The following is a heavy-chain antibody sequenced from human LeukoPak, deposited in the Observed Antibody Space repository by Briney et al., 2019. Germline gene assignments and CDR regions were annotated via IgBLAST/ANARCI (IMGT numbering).Heavy chain of an antibody. CDR2: IIHSGST. D-gene: IGHD3-10*01. Sequence: PSETLSLTCAVYRGSFSGYYWSWIRQPPGKGLEWLGEIIHSGSTNYNPSLKSRVTISVDTSKNQFSLKLSSVTAADTAVYYCARGRSYYYGSGILFDYWGQGTLVTVSS. V-gene: IGHV4-34*01. J-gene: IGHJ4*02. CDR3: ARGRSYYYGSGILFDY. CDR1: RGSFSGYY.